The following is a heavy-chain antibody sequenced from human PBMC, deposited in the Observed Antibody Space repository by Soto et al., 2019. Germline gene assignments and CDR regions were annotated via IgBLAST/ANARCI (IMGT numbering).Heavy chain of an antibody. J-gene: IGHJ6*02. CDR2: INPSGGST. V-gene: IGHV1-46*01. CDR3: ARDLAREDYYYGMDV. CDR1: GYTFASYY. Sequence: ASVKVSCKASGYTFASYYMHCVRQSPGQGLEWMGIINPSGGSTSYAQKFQGRVTMTRDTSTSTVYMELSSLRSEDTAVYYCARDLAREDYYYGMDVWGQGTTVTVSS.